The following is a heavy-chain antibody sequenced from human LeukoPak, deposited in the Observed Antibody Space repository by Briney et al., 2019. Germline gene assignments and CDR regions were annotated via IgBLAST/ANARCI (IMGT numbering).Heavy chain of an antibody. Sequence: GSLRLSCAASGFTFSSYEMNWIRQPPGKGLEWIGSMNYGGASHYNPSLKSRGTIPVDTSKKHFSLKLSSVTAADTAVYYCTRYDSNTAMLDYWGQGTLVTVSS. CDR3: TRYDSNTAMLDY. V-gene: IGHV4-39*01. CDR1: GFTFSSYE. J-gene: IGHJ4*02. CDR2: MNYGGAS. D-gene: IGHD3-22*01.